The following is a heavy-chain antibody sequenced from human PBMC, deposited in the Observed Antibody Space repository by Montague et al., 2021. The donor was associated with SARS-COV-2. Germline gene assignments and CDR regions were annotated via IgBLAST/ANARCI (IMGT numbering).Heavy chain of an antibody. Sequence: SLRLSCAASGLTFRSYWMHWVRQVPGRGPVWVSRIKPDGTSTNYAASVKGRFTISRDNAKNTLSLQMNNLRAEDTAVYYCVRPLWFGDSDYFFESWGQGTLVTVSS. CDR2: IKPDGTST. CDR1: GLTFRSYW. J-gene: IGHJ4*02. V-gene: IGHV3-74*01. CDR3: VRPLWFGDSDYFFES. D-gene: IGHD3-10*01.